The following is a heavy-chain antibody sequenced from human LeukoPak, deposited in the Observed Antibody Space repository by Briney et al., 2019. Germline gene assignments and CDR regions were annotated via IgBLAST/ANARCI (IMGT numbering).Heavy chain of an antibody. CDR1: GFTFSSYS. J-gene: IGHJ4*02. D-gene: IGHD1-26*01. V-gene: IGHV3-21*01. Sequence: GGSLRLSCAASGFTFSSYSMNWVRQAPGKGLEWVSSISGSSSDIYYADSVKGRFSISRDNAKNSLYLQMKSLRAEDTAVYYCARRGYHDYSGFDYWGQGTLVTVSS. CDR2: ISGSSSDI. CDR3: ARRGYHDYSGFDY.